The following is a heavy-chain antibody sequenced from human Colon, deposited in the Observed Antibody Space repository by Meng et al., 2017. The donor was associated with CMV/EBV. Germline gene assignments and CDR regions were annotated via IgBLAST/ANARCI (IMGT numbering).Heavy chain of an antibody. CDR3: ARAPYCSSTSCAGGYFDY. V-gene: IGHV3-30*03. J-gene: IGHJ4*02. Sequence: GESLKISCAASGFTFHTYSMNWVRQAPGKGLEWVAVISYDGSNKYYADSVKGRFTISRDNAKNSLYLQMNSLRAEDTALYYCARAPYCSSTSCAGGYFDYWGQGTLVTVSS. CDR2: ISYDGSNK. D-gene: IGHD2-2*01. CDR1: GFTFHTYS.